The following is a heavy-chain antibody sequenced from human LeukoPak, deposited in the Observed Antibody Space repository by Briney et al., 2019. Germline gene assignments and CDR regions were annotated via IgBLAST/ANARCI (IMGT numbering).Heavy chain of an antibody. D-gene: IGHD4-23*01. J-gene: IGHJ4*02. CDR1: GGSISNYY. CDR2: IYYNGRT. Sequence: KPSETLSLTCTVSGGSISNYYRTWIRHPPGKRLEWIGYIYYNGRTNYNPSLKSRVTMSVDTSKNQFSLNLGSVTAADTAVYYCARSRQEVGTFDYWGQGTLVTVSS. CDR3: ARSRQEVGTFDY. V-gene: IGHV4-59*13.